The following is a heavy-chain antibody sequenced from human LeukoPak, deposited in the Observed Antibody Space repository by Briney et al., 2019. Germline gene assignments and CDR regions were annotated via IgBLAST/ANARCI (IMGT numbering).Heavy chain of an antibody. V-gene: IGHV3-48*03. J-gene: IGHJ3*01. CDR1: GFTFSSYE. Sequence: GGSLRLSCAASGFTFSSYEMNWVRQAPGKGLEWVSYISSSGGTIYYADSVKGRFTIFRDNSKDTLYLQMNSLRAEDAAVYYCAKDLSWSSNWISNDAFDLWGQGTMVTVSS. D-gene: IGHD6-13*01. CDR2: ISSSGGTI. CDR3: AKDLSWSSNWISNDAFDL.